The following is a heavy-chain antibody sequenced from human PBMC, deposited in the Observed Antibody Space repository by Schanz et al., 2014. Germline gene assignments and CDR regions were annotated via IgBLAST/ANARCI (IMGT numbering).Heavy chain of an antibody. Sequence: VQLVESGGGLVQSGGSLRLSCAASGFTFGDYYMTWVRQAPGKGLESVAIITYDGSNTYHADSVKGRFTISRDNSKNTLYLQMNSLRAEDTAVYYCIRGDIMVVPVAHFWGQGILVTVSS. CDR1: GFTFGDYY. D-gene: IGHD2-2*01. J-gene: IGHJ4*02. CDR3: IRGDIMVVPVAHF. V-gene: IGHV3-30*03. CDR2: ITYDGSNT.